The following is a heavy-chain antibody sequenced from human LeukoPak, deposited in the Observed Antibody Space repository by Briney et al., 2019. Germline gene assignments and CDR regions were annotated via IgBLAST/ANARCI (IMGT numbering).Heavy chain of an antibody. J-gene: IGHJ3*02. D-gene: IGHD3-22*01. V-gene: IGHV5-51*01. CDR2: IYPGDSDT. CDR1: GYSFTTYW. CDR3: ARAPPLYDSSGYHDAFDI. Sequence: GESLKISCKGSGYSFTTYWIGWVRQMPGKGLEWMGIIYPGDSDTRYSPSFQGQVTISADKSISTAYLQWSSLKASDTAMYYCARAPPLYDSSGYHDAFDIWGQGTMVTVSS.